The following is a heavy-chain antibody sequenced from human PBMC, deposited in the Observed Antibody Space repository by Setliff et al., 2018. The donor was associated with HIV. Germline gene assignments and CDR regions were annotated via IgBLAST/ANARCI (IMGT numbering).Heavy chain of an antibody. CDR2: IYFSGST. V-gene: IGHV4-39*01. CDR1: GGSLSTSSFY. CDR3: ARHRSYGDYDPNWFDP. D-gene: IGHD4-17*01. J-gene: IGHJ5*02. Sequence: PSETLSLTCTVSGGSLSTSSFYWGWIRQPPGKGLQWIGGIYFSGSTYYNPSLKSRVTISVDTSKNQFSLKLRSVTAADTGIYYCARHRSYGDYDPNWFDPWGRGTLVTVSS.